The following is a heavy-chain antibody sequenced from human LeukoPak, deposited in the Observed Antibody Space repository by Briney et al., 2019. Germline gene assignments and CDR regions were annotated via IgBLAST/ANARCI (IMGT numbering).Heavy chain of an antibody. J-gene: IGHJ5*02. Sequence: PGGSLRLSCAASGFTFSSYWMSWVRQAPGKGLEWVANIKQDGSEKYYVDSVKGRFTISRDNAKNSLYLQMNSLRAEDTAVYYCARLVWFGELVDWFDPWGQGTLVTVSS. CDR1: GFTFSSYW. V-gene: IGHV3-7*01. D-gene: IGHD3-10*01. CDR2: IKQDGSEK. CDR3: ARLVWFGELVDWFDP.